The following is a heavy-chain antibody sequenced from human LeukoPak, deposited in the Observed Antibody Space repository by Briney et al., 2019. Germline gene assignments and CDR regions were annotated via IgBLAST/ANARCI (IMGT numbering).Heavy chain of an antibody. V-gene: IGHV1-2*02. J-gene: IGHJ4*02. D-gene: IGHD4-17*01. CDR3: ARGGAVEVPGDDIDY. CDR1: GYTFTGYY. CDR2: INPNSGVT. Sequence: ASVKVSCTAAGYTFTGYYMHWVRQAPGQGLEWMGGINPNSGVTNYPQKFQGRVTVTRDTSISTAYMELSWLASDDTAVYYCARGGAVEVPGDDIDYWGRGTLVTVSS.